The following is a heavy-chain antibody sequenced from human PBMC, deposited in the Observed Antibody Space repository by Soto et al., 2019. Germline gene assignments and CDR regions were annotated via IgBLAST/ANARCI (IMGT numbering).Heavy chain of an antibody. D-gene: IGHD2-15*01. V-gene: IGHV3-49*03. Sequence: PGGSLRLSCTASGFTFGDYAMSWFRQAPGKGLEWVGFIRSKAYGGTTEYAASVKGRFTISRDDSKSIAYLQMNSLKTEDTAVYYCLPFYCSGGSCSPARVXYCGQLTLVTVSS. CDR3: LPFYCSGGSCSPARVXY. CDR1: GFTFGDYA. J-gene: IGHJ4*02. CDR2: IRSKAYGGTT.